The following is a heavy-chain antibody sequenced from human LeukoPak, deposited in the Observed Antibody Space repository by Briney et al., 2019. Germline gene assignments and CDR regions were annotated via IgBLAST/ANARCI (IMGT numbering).Heavy chain of an antibody. CDR3: GKAYYDILTGPFDP. J-gene: IGHJ5*02. CDR2: ISGDGDST. Sequence: GGSLRLSCAASGFTFSSYGMHWVRQAPGKGLEWVSLISGDGDSTYYADSVKGRFTISRGNSENSLYLQMNSLRIEDTAFYYCGKAYYDILTGPFDPWGQGTLVTVSS. V-gene: IGHV3-43*02. CDR1: GFTFSSYG. D-gene: IGHD3-9*01.